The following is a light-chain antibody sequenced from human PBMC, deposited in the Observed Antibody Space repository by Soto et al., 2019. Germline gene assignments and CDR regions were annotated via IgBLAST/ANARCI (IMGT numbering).Light chain of an antibody. Sequence: EIVMTQSPATLSVSPGERATLSCRASQSVSSNLAWYQQKPGQVPRLLIYGASTRATGIPARFSGSGSGTEFTLTISSLQSEDFALYYCQQYNNWPPFGGGTKVEIK. J-gene: IGKJ4*01. V-gene: IGKV3-15*01. CDR1: QSVSSN. CDR3: QQYNNWPP. CDR2: GAS.